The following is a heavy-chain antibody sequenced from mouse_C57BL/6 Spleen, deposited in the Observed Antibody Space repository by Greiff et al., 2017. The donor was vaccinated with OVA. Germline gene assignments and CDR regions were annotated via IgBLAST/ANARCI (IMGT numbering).Heavy chain of an antibody. CDR3: ARENYSNFYAMDY. CDR1: GYSITSGYY. J-gene: IGHJ4*01. Sequence: ESGPGLVKPSQSLSLTCSVTGYSITSGYYWNWIRQFPGNKLEWMGYISYDGSNNYNPSLKNRISITRDTSKNQFFLKLNSVTTEDTATYCCARENYSNFYAMDYWGQGTSVTVSS. V-gene: IGHV3-6*01. D-gene: IGHD2-5*01. CDR2: ISYDGSN.